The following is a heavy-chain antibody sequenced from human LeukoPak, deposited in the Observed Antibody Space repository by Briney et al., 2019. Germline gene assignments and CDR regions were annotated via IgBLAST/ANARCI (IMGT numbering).Heavy chain of an antibody. CDR3: ARESTEERPGC. J-gene: IGHJ4*02. CDR1: GFTLSDYW. D-gene: IGHD1-1*01. V-gene: IGHV3-7*01. Sequence: GGSLRLSCAASGFTLSDYWMSWVRQAPGKGLEWVANMNEDGSDKNYVDSVKGRFTISRDDAKYSLHLQMNSLRAEDTAVYYCARESTEERPGCWGQGTLVTVSS. CDR2: MNEDGSDK.